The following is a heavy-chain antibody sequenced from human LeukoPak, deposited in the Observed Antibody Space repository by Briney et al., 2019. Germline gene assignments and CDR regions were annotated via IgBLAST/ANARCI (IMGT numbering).Heavy chain of an antibody. Sequence: SETLSLTCTVSSGSISSYYWSWIRQPPGKGLEWIGYIYYTGNTNYNPSLKSRVTISVDTSKNQFSLNLSSVTAADTAVYYCARHGPYLGRLGWFDPWGQGTLVTVSS. J-gene: IGHJ5*02. V-gene: IGHV4-59*08. CDR2: IYYTGNT. D-gene: IGHD1-26*01. CDR3: ARHGPYLGRLGWFDP. CDR1: SGSISSYY.